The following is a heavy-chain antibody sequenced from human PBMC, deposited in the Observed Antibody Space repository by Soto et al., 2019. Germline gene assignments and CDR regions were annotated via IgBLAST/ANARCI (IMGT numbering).Heavy chain of an antibody. V-gene: IGHV4-31*03. Sequence: SETLSLTCTVSGGSISSGGYYWSWIRQHPGKGLEWIGCIYYSGSTYYNPSLKSRVTISVDTSKNQFSLKLSSVTAADTAVYYCARAGITMVRGVSGGMDAWGQGTTVTVSS. CDR2: IYYSGST. J-gene: IGHJ6*02. CDR3: ARAGITMVRGVSGGMDA. CDR1: GGSISSGGYY. D-gene: IGHD3-10*01.